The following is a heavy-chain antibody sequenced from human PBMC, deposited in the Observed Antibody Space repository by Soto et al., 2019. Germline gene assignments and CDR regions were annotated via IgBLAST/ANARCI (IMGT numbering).Heavy chain of an antibody. Sequence: GGSLRLSCAASGFTVDDYTMHWVRQAPGKGLEWVSLISWDGGSTYYADSVKGRCTISRDNSKNSLYLQMNSLRTEDTALYYCAKALTRSTIPFDYWGQGTLVTVSS. J-gene: IGHJ4*02. CDR3: AKALTRSTIPFDY. CDR2: ISWDGGST. V-gene: IGHV3-43*01. CDR1: GFTVDDYT. D-gene: IGHD5-12*01.